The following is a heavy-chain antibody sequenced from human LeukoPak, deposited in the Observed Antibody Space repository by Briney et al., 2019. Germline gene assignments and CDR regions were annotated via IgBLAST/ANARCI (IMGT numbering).Heavy chain of an antibody. CDR1: GGSISSRSHH. V-gene: IGHV4-39*02. CDR3: AREGWGYNAGRGSFDY. J-gene: IGHJ4*02. CDR2: IYYSGST. Sequence: PSETLSLTSTVSGGSISSRSHHWGWIRQPPGKGLEWIGNIYYSGSTFYNPSLKSRVPISVDTSQEQFSLKLSSVTAADTAVYYCAREGWGYNAGRGSFDYWGQGTLVTVSS. D-gene: IGHD5-24*01.